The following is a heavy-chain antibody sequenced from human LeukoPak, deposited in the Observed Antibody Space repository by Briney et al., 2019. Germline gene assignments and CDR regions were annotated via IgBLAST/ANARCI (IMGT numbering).Heavy chain of an antibody. V-gene: IGHV3-53*01. CDR2: IYSGGII. J-gene: IGHJ4*02. CDR1: GFTISSFY. Sequence: PGGSLRLSCATSGFTISSFYLSWVRQAPGKGLEWVSVIYSGGIIHYADSVKGRFTISRDNSKNTLYLQMNSLRAEDTAVYYCAREWSPYYFDYWGQGTLVTVSS. CDR3: AREWSPYYFDY. D-gene: IGHD1-26*01.